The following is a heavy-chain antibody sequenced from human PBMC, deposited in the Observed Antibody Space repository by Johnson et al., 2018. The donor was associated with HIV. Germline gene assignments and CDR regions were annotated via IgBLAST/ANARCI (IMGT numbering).Heavy chain of an antibody. CDR3: ARVCYYDSSGYVDAFDI. V-gene: IGHV3-7*01. CDR1: GFTFNDYA. D-gene: IGHD3-22*01. J-gene: IGHJ3*02. Sequence: DVQVVESGGGLVQPGGSLRLSCAASGFTFNDYAMHWVREAPGKGLEWVANIKQDGSEKYYVDSVKGRFTISRDNAKNSLYLQMNSLRAEDTAVYYCARVCYYDSSGYVDAFDIWGQGTMVTVSS. CDR2: IKQDGSEK.